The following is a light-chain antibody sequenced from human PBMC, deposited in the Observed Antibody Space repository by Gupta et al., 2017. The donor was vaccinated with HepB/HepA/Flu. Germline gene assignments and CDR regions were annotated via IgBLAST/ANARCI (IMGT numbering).Light chain of an antibody. Sequence: QSALTQPASVSGSPGQSITISCTGTSSDVGGYNYVYWYQQHPGKAPKLMIYDVSNRPSGVSIRFSGSTSGNTASLTISGLQAEDAADYYCSSYTSSNTVVFGGGTTLTVL. J-gene: IGLJ2*01. CDR1: SSDVGGYNY. CDR3: SSYTSSNTVV. V-gene: IGLV2-14*03. CDR2: DVS.